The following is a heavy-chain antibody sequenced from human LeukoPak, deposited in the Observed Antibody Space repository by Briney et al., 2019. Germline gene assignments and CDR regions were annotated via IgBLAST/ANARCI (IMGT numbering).Heavy chain of an antibody. J-gene: IGHJ4*02. CDR3: ARDFYYDSSAHFDY. Sequence: GGSLRLSCAASGFTFSSYGMHWVRQAPGKGLEWVAVIWYDGSNKYYADSVKGRFTTSRDNSKNTLYLQMNSLRAEDTAVYYCARDFYYDSSAHFDYWGQGTLVTVSS. CDR1: GFTFSSYG. CDR2: IWYDGSNK. V-gene: IGHV3-33*01. D-gene: IGHD3-22*01.